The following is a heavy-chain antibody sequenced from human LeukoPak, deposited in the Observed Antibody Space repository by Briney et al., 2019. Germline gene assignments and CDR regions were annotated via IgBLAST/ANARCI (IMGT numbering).Heavy chain of an antibody. CDR2: IDPDSGGT. Sequence: ASVKVSCKASGYTFTGYYMYWVQQAPGQGLEWMGWIDPDSGGTKYAQKFQGRLTMTWDTSISTAHMELSRLRSDDTAVYYCARDSGSYFHDALDTWGQGTMVSVSS. CDR3: ARDSGSYFHDALDT. J-gene: IGHJ3*02. CDR1: GYTFTGYY. V-gene: IGHV1-2*02. D-gene: IGHD1-26*01.